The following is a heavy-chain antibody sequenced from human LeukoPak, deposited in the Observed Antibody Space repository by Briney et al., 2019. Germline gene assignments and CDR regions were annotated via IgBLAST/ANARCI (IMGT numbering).Heavy chain of an antibody. D-gene: IGHD3-10*01. CDR1: GYTFSSYA. Sequence: SCKASGYTFSSYAMSWVRQAPGKGLEWFSVISNTGGSTFYADSVKGRFTISRDNSKNTLYLQMNSLRAEDTAVYYCAKRASGSGTSLYYFDYWGQGTLVTVSS. V-gene: IGHV3-23*01. CDR2: ISNTGGST. CDR3: AKRASGSGTSLYYFDY. J-gene: IGHJ4*02.